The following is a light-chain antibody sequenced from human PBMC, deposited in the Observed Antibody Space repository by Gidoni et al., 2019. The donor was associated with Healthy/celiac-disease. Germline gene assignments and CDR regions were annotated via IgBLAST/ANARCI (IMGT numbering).Light chain of an antibody. CDR2: GAS. CDR1: QSVSSN. CDR3: QQYNNWPLT. J-gene: IGKJ4*01. V-gene: IGKV3-15*01. Sequence: EIVMPQSPATLSVSPGERATLSCRASQSVSSNLAWYQQKPGQAPTLLIYGASTRATGIPARFSGSGSGTEFTLTISSLQSEDFAVYYCQQYNNWPLTFGGGTKVEIK.